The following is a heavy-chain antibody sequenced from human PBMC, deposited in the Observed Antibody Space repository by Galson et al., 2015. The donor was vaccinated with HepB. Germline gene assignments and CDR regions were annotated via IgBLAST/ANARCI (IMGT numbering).Heavy chain of an antibody. CDR2: INHSGRT. D-gene: IGHD3-3*01. J-gene: IGHJ6*02. Sequence: ETLSLTCAAYGGSFSGYYWSWIRQPPGKGLGWIGEINHSGRTNYNPSLKSRVTISVDTSKNQFSLKLSSVTAADTAVYYCARGTVVTIFAALDYYHYNGMDVWGQGTTVTVSS. CDR1: GGSFSGYY. CDR3: ARGTVVTIFAALDYYHYNGMDV. V-gene: IGHV4-34*01.